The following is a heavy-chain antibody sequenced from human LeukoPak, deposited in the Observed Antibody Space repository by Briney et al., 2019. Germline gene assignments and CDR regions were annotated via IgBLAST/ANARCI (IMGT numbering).Heavy chain of an antibody. CDR1: GFIFSSYY. J-gene: IGHJ4*02. CDR3: TRLGGANDFDF. Sequence: GGSLRLPCAASGFIFSSYYMHWVRQVPGKGLVWVSRIDVDGRSTSYADFVKGRFTISRDNAKNTLYLQLNSLRAEDTAVYYCTRLGGANDFDFWGQGILVTVSS. D-gene: IGHD3-16*01. CDR2: IDVDGRST. V-gene: IGHV3-74*01.